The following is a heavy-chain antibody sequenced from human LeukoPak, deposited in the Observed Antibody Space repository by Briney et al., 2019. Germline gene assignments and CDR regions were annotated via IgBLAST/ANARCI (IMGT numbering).Heavy chain of an antibody. D-gene: IGHD1-26*01. Sequence: GGSLRLSCAASGFTFSSYAMHWVRQAPGKGLEWVAAISYDGSNKYYADSVKGRFTISRDNSKNTLYLQMNSLRAEDTAVYYCARETNPRIVGATPFDYWGQGTLVTVSS. CDR2: ISYDGSNK. J-gene: IGHJ4*02. CDR1: GFTFSSYA. CDR3: ARETNPRIVGATPFDY. V-gene: IGHV3-30-3*01.